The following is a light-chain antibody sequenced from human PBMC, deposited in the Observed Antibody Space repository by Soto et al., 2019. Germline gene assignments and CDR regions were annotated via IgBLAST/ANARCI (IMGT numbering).Light chain of an antibody. J-gene: IGKJ1*01. CDR3: QQYNTWLWT. CDR2: GAS. CDR1: QSVNAN. V-gene: IGKV3-15*01. Sequence: EVVMTQSPATLSVSPGERATLSCRASQSVNANLAWYQQKPGQAPRLLIHGASNRATGIPARFSGSGCGTEFVLSISSMQSEDFAVYYCQQYNTWLWTVGQGTKV.